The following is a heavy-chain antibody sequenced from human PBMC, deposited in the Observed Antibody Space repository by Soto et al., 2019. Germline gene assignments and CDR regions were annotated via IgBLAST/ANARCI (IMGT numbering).Heavy chain of an antibody. CDR2: TYYRSKWYN. CDR3: ARASKSPEGPGGDWFDP. V-gene: IGHV6-1*01. CDR1: GASVSSNSAA. D-gene: IGHD2-21*01. Sequence: PSQTLSLTCAISGASVSSNSAAWNWIRQSPSRGLEWLGRTYYRSKWYNDYAVSVKSRITINPDTSKNQFSLQLNSVTPEDTAVYYCARASKSPEGPGGDWFDPWGQGTLVTVSS. J-gene: IGHJ5*02.